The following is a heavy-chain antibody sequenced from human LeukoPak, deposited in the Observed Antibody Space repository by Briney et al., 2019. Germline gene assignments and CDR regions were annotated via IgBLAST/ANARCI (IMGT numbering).Heavy chain of an antibody. D-gene: IGHD4-17*01. CDR1: GGSISSGAYY. J-gene: IGHJ4*02. CDR3: ARATTVTTPADC. Sequence: SETLSLTCTVSGGSISSGAYYWSWIRQHPGKGLEWIGCIYYSGSTYYNPSLKSRVTISVDTSKNQFSLKLSSVTAADTAVYYCARATTVTTPADCWGQGTLVTVSS. CDR2: IYYSGST. V-gene: IGHV4-31*03.